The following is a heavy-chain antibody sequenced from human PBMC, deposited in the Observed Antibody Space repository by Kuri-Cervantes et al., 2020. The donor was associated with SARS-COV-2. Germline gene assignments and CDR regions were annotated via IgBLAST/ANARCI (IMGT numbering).Heavy chain of an antibody. Sequence: GGPRRLSCAASGFTFSSYSMNCFRQAPGKGLEWVSYISSSSSTMHCSDSVKGRFTISRDNAKNSLYLQMSSLRAEDTSVNYCASLGAFDIWGQGTMVTVSS. CDR1: GFTFSSYS. CDR3: ASLGAFDI. V-gene: IGHV3-48*01. J-gene: IGHJ3*02. CDR2: ISSSSSTM.